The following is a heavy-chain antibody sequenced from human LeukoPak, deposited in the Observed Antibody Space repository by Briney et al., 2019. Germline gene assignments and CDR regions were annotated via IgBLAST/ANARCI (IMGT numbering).Heavy chain of an antibody. CDR3: ARINYQFHGMGV. V-gene: IGHV3-48*04. J-gene: IGHJ6*02. CDR1: GFTFSTYS. Sequence: GGSLRLSCAASGFTFSTYSMNWIRQAPGKGLEWVSYISSSSSTIYYADSVKGRFTISRDNAKNSLYLQMNSLRAEDTAVYYCARINYQFHGMGVWGQGTTVTVSS. D-gene: IGHD4-11*01. CDR2: ISSSSSTI.